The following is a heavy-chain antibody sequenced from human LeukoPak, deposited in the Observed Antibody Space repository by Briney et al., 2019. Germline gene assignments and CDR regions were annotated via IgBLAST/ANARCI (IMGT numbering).Heavy chain of an antibody. CDR3: VRNLAVAGTCFDS. J-gene: IGHJ4*02. V-gene: IGHV3-7*03. D-gene: IGHD6-19*01. CDR1: GFTFRNYW. CDR2: IKQDGSDR. Sequence: GGSLRLSCAASGFTFRNYWMSWVRQAPGTGLEWVANIKQDGSDRNYVTTVRGRFTISRDNAESSLYLQMNSLRVEDTAVYYCVRNLAVAGTCFDSWGQGTLVTVSS.